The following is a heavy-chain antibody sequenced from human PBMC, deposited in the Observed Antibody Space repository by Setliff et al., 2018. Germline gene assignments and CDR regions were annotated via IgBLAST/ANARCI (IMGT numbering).Heavy chain of an antibody. V-gene: IGHV3-49*04. CDR2: IRSKAYGGTT. CDR1: GFTFGDYG. Sequence: PGGSLRLSCTASGFTFGDYGMSWVRQAPGKGLEWVGFIRSKAYGGTTEYAASVKGRFTISRDDSKSIAYLQMNSLKTEDTAVYYCILTYDTSGYYAGTLDYWGQGTLVTVSS. CDR3: ILTYDTSGYYAGTLDY. J-gene: IGHJ4*02. D-gene: IGHD3-22*01.